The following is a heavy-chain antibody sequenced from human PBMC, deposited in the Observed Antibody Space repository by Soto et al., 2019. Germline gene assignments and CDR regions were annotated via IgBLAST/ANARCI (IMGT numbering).Heavy chain of an antibody. J-gene: IGHJ3*02. CDR1: GFTFSSYA. Sequence: PGGSLRLSCAASGFTFSSYAMSWVRQAPGKGLEWVANIKHDGSEKYYVDSVKGRFTISRDNAKNSLYLQMNSLRAEDTAVYYCAAVVIAMNAFDIWGQGTMVTVSS. V-gene: IGHV3-7*01. CDR3: AAVVIAMNAFDI. D-gene: IGHD2-21*01. CDR2: IKHDGSEK.